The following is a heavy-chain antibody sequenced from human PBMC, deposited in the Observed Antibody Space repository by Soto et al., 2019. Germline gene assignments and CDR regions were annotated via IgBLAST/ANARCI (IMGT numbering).Heavy chain of an antibody. CDR2: IFSSATT. CDR3: ARVPSPFDFYYAMDV. CDR1: GDSIGRGNKY. V-gene: IGHV4-30-4*02. J-gene: IGHJ6*02. Sequence: SETLSLTCTVSGDSIGRGNKYWSWIRQAPGKGLGWIGYIFSSATTCYNPSFKSRLTMSLDTSQNQFSLKLNPVTAADTTVYFCARVPSPFDFYYAMDVWGRGTTGTVAS. D-gene: IGHD3-16*01.